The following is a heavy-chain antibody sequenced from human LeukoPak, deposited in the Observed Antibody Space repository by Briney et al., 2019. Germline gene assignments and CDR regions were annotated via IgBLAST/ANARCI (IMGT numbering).Heavy chain of an antibody. CDR2: IGGTGGYT. Sequence: PGGSLRLSCAASGFTFNSYAMSWVRQAPGKGLEWVSAIGGTGGYTYYADSVKGRFTISRDNSKNTVYLQMNSLRAEDTAVFYCAKDALYYYDDTRGYFAGIDYWGQGTLVTVSS. V-gene: IGHV3-23*01. D-gene: IGHD3-22*01. CDR3: AKDALYYYDDTRGYFAGIDY. J-gene: IGHJ4*02. CDR1: GFTFNSYA.